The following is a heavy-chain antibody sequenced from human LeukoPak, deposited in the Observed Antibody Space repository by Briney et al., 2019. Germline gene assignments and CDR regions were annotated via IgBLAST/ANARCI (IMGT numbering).Heavy chain of an antibody. CDR1: GFTFGDYA. J-gene: IGHJ3*02. V-gene: IGHV3-49*04. CDR2: IRSKAYGGTT. CDR3: ARDLALRYFDWLSTHPNDAFDI. D-gene: IGHD3-9*01. Sequence: GGSLRLSCTASGFTFGDYAMSWVRQAPGKGLEWVGFIRSKAYGGTTEYAASVKGRFTISRDDSKSIAYLQMNSLKTEDTAVYYCARDLALRYFDWLSTHPNDAFDIWGQGTMVTVSS.